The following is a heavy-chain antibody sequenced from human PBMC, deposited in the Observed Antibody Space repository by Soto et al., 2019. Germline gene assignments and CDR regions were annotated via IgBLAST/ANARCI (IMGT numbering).Heavy chain of an antibody. J-gene: IGHJ4*02. CDR2: ISYDGSNK. CDR3: AGGTFGGVIVSYFDY. CDR1: GFTFSSYG. Sequence: QVQLVESGGGVVQPGRSLRLSCAASGFTFSSYGMHWVRQAPGKGLEWVAVISYDGSNKYYADSVKGRFTISRDNSKNTLYLQMNSLRAEDMAVYYCAGGTFGGVIVSYFDYWGQGTLVTVSS. D-gene: IGHD3-16*02. V-gene: IGHV3-30*03.